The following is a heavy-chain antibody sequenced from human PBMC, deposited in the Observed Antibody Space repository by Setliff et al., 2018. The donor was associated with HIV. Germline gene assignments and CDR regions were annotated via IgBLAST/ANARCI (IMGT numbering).Heavy chain of an antibody. D-gene: IGHD6-13*01. CDR3: ARVTRSSLNWFDP. Sequence: PSETLSLTCTVSGDSISSGGYYWSWIRQHPGKGLEWIGYIHYSGSSYCNPSLRSRVTISVDTSKNQFSLKLGSVTAADTAVYFCARVTRSSLNWFDPWGQGTLVTVSS. V-gene: IGHV4-31*03. CDR1: GDSISSGGYY. J-gene: IGHJ5*02. CDR2: IHYSGSS.